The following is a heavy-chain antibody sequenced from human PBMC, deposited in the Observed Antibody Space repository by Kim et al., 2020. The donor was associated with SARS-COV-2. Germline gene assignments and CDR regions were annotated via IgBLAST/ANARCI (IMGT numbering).Heavy chain of an antibody. CDR3: ARDLPRAAAGRGGAFDI. J-gene: IGHJ3*02. CDR2: INPSGGST. D-gene: IGHD6-13*01. Sequence: ASVKVSCKASGYTFTSYYMHWVRQAPGQGLEWMGIINPSGGSTSYAQKFQGRVTMTRDTSTSTVYMELSSLRSEDTAVYYCARDLPRAAAGRGGAFDIWGRGTMVTVSS. V-gene: IGHV1-46*01. CDR1: GYTFTSYY.